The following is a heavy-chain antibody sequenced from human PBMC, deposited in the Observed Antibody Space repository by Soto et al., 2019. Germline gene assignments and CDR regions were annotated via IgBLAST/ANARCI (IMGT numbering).Heavy chain of an antibody. D-gene: IGHD3-22*01. CDR1: GGSISSGGYY. CDR3: ARLQGYYASSGYLYGMDV. J-gene: IGHJ6*02. V-gene: IGHV4-31*03. CDR2: IYYSGST. Sequence: PSETLSLTCTVSGGSISSGGYYWSWIRQHPGKGLEWIGYIYYSGSTYYNPSLKSRVTISVDTSKNQFSLKLSSVTAADTAVYYCARLQGYYASSGYLYGMDVWGQGTTVTVSS.